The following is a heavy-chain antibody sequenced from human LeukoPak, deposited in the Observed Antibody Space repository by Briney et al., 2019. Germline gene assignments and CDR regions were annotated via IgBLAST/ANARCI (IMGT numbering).Heavy chain of an antibody. CDR1: GGSISSYY. V-gene: IGHV4-59*12. CDR3: ARGGLDYDFWSGYYPFDY. Sequence: SETLSLTCTVSGGSISSYYWSWIRQPPGKGLEWIGYIYYSGSTNYNPSLKSRVTISVDTSKNQFSLKLSSVTAADTAVYYCARGGLDYDFWSGYYPFDYWGQGTLVTVSS. CDR2: IYYSGST. D-gene: IGHD3-3*01. J-gene: IGHJ4*02.